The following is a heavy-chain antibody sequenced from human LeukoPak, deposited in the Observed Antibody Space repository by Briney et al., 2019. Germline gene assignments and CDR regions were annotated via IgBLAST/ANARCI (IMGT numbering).Heavy chain of an antibody. Sequence: SETLSLTCTVSGGSISSSSYYWGWIRQPPGKGLEWIGSIYYSGSTNYNPSLKSRVTISVDTSKNQFSLKLSSVTDADSAVYYCARGEDYYDSSGYFPFDYWGQGTLVAVFS. CDR2: IYYSGST. J-gene: IGHJ4*02. D-gene: IGHD3-22*01. CDR3: ARGEDYYDSSGYFPFDY. V-gene: IGHV4-39*07. CDR1: GGSISSSSYY.